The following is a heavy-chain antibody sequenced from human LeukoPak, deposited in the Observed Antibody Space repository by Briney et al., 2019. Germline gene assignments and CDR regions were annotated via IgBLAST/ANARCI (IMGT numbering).Heavy chain of an antibody. D-gene: IGHD3-16*01. CDR3: ATREIGVSHGYHDY. J-gene: IGHJ4*02. CDR2: ISGSGGNT. Sequence: GGSLRLSFAASGFIFPNYVMSWVRQAPGKGLEWVSAISGSGGNTYYADSVKGRFTISRDNSKNTLYLQMNSLRAEDTAVYYCATREIGVSHGYHDYWGQGTLVTVSS. CDR1: GFIFPNYV. V-gene: IGHV3-23*01.